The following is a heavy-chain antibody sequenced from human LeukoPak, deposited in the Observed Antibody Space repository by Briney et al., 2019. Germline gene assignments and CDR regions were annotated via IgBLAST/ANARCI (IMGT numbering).Heavy chain of an antibody. CDR2: ISYDGSKI. J-gene: IGHJ4*02. CDR3: AKDERNWNYNLASQTYD. Sequence: PGGSLRLSCAASGFTFGRNAMHWVRQAPGKGLEWVAVISYDGSKIYYTDSVRGRVTSSRDTSKNTLYLQMNSLRAEDTAVYYCAKDERNWNYNLASQTYDWGQGTLVTVSS. CDR1: GFTFGRNA. V-gene: IGHV3-30*18. D-gene: IGHD1-7*01.